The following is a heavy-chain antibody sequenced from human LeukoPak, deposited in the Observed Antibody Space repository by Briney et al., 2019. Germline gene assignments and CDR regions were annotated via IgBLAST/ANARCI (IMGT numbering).Heavy chain of an antibody. J-gene: IGHJ5*02. V-gene: IGHV1-46*01. Sequence: ASVKVSCKASGFTFSSHYMYWVRQAPGQGLEWMGMINPSFGSTSSAQKFQGRVTMTRDTSTSTAYMELRSLRSDDTAVYYCARAEHGDYDILTGYYKSNWFDPWGQGTLVTVSS. CDR2: INPSFGST. D-gene: IGHD3-9*01. CDR1: GFTFSSHY. CDR3: ARAEHGDYDILTGYYKSNWFDP.